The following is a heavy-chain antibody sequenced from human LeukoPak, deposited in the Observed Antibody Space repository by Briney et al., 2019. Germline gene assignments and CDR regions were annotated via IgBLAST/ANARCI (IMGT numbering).Heavy chain of an antibody. V-gene: IGHV1-18*01. D-gene: IGHD2-2*01. CDR3: ARDRRGRVVPAAISFDP. Sequence: ASVKVSCKASGYTFTSYGISWVRQAPGQGLEWMGWISAYNGNTNYAQKLQGRVTMTTDTSTSTAYMELRSLRSDDTAVYYCARDRRGRVVPAAISFDPWGQGTLVTVSS. J-gene: IGHJ5*02. CDR1: GYTFTSYG. CDR2: ISAYNGNT.